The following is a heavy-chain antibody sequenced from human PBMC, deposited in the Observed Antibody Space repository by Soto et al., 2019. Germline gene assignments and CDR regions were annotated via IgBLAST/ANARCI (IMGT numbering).Heavy chain of an antibody. CDR2: ISWKDEK. V-gene: IGHV2-5*01. CDR1: GFSLSTSGAG. CDR3: AHRYGGNYYRWYFDS. D-gene: IGHD1-26*01. Sequence: QITLKESGPTLVKPTQTLTVTCTFSGFSLSTSGAGVGWIRQSPGKAPEWLALISWKDEKRYNPGLKSRLTITQDTSQNQVGLTMTDLDPVDTATYFCAHRYGGNYYRWYFDSWGQGTLVTVSS. J-gene: IGHJ4*02.